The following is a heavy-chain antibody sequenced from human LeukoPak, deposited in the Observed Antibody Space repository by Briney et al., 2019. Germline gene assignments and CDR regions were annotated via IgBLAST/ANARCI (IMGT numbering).Heavy chain of an antibody. CDR2: IWYDGSNR. CDR3: VRAGALVIREYYFDY. V-gene: IGHV3-33*01. J-gene: IGHJ4*02. CDR1: GFIFSNYG. Sequence: GGSLRLSCAASGFIFSNYGMHLVRQAPGKGLEWVAVIWYDGSNRYYADSVKGRFTISRDNSENTLYLQMNSLRAEDTAVYYCVRAGALVIREYYFDYWGQGTLVTVSS. D-gene: IGHD3-9*01.